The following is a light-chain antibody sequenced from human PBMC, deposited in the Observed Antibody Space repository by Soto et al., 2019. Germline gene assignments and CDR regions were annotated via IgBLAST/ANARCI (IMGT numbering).Light chain of an antibody. V-gene: IGKV1-5*01. CDR2: HAS. Sequence: DIQVTQSPPTLSASVGDRVTITCRASQTISTWMAWYQQKPGKAPKILIYHASSLETGVPSRFSGSGSGTEFTLTISSLQPDDFATYYCQHYNSYSEAFGQGTKVDIK. J-gene: IGKJ1*01. CDR1: QTISTW. CDR3: QHYNSYSEA.